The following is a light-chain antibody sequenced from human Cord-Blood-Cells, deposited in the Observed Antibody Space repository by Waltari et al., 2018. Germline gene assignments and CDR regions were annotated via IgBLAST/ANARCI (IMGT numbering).Light chain of an antibody. Sequence: QSALTQPAPVSGSPGPSITISRTGTSSDVGGYKHVSWFQQHPGKAPKLMIYDVSNRPSGVSNRFSGSKSGNTASLTISGLQAEDEADYYCSSYTSSSTPVFGGGTKLTVL. CDR3: SSYTSSSTPV. V-gene: IGLV2-14*01. CDR2: DVS. CDR1: SSDVGGYKH. J-gene: IGLJ2*01.